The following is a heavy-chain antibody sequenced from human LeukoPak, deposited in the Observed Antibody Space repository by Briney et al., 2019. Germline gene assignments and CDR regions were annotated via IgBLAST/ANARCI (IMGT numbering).Heavy chain of an antibody. V-gene: IGHV4-34*01. D-gene: IGHD3-10*01. Sequence: PSETLSLTCAVYGGSFSGYYWSWIRQPPGKGLEWIGEINHSGSTNYNPSLKSRVTISVDTSKNQFSLKLSSVTAADTAVYYCARLLRFGVQHWGQGTLVTVSS. CDR1: GGSFSGYY. CDR3: ARLLRFGVQH. CDR2: INHSGST. J-gene: IGHJ1*01.